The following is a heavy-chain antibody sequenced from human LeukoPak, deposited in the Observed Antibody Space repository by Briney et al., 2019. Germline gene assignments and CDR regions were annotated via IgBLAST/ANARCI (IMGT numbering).Heavy chain of an antibody. J-gene: IGHJ5*02. CDR3: ARSSNWFDP. Sequence: PSETLSLTCAVSGGSISSGGYSWSWIRQPPGKGLEWIGYIYHCGSTYYNPSLKSRVTISVDRSKNQFSLKLSSVTAADTAAYYCARSSNWFDPWGQGTLVTVSS. CDR1: GGSISSGGYS. V-gene: IGHV4-30-2*01. CDR2: IYHCGST. D-gene: IGHD6-6*01.